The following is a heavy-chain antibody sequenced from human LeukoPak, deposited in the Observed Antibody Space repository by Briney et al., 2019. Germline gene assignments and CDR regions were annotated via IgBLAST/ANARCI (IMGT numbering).Heavy chain of an antibody. V-gene: IGHV3-66*01. Sequence: GGSLRLSCAASGFTVSSNYMSWVRQAPGKGLEWVSVIYSGGSTYYADSVKGRFTISRDNSKNTLYLQMNSLRAEDTAVYYCAKKPVPITMIIYWGQGTLVTVSP. CDR2: IYSGGST. CDR1: GFTVSSNY. J-gene: IGHJ4*02. D-gene: IGHD3-22*01. CDR3: AKKPVPITMIIY.